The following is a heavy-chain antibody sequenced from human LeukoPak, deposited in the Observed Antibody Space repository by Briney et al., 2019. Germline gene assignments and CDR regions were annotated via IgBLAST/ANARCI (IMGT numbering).Heavy chain of an antibody. CDR3: ARVGYFGSGSYCPY. Sequence: ASVKVSCKASGYTFTDYYIHWVRQAPGQELEWMGWINPSNGGTNFAQEFQGRVTMTRDTSISTAYMGLSRLTSDDTAVYYCARVGYFGSGSYCPYWGQGTLVTVSS. J-gene: IGHJ4*02. D-gene: IGHD3-10*01. V-gene: IGHV1-2*02. CDR1: GYTFTDYY. CDR2: INPSNGGT.